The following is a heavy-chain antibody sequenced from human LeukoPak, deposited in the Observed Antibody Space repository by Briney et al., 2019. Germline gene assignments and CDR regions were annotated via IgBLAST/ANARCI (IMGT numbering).Heavy chain of an antibody. CDR3: AKDQGYYYDSSGPSDY. V-gene: IGHV3-30*02. Sequence: PGGSLRLCCAASGFTFSSYGMHWVRQAPGKGLEWVAFIRYDGSNKYYADSVKGRFTISRDNSKNTLYLQMNGLRAEDTAVYYCAKDQGYYYDSSGPSDYWGQGTLVTVSS. CDR1: GFTFSSYG. CDR2: IRYDGSNK. J-gene: IGHJ4*02. D-gene: IGHD3-22*01.